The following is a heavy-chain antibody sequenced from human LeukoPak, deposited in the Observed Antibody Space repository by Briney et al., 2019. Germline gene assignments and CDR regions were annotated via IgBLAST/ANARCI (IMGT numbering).Heavy chain of an antibody. Sequence: PGGSLRLSCAASGFIVSSNYMNWVRQAPGKGLEWVSVLYADGGTAYSDSVKGRFTVSRDNSKNTLYLQMNSLRVEDTAVYCCARDQVGCGGDCYGDAFDLWGQGTLVTVS. CDR3: ARDQVGCGGDCYGDAFDL. CDR1: GFIVSSNY. V-gene: IGHV3-66*01. J-gene: IGHJ3*01. CDR2: LYADGGT. D-gene: IGHD2-21*02.